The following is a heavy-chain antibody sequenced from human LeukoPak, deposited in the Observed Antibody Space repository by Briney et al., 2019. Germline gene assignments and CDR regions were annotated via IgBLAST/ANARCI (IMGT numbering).Heavy chain of an antibody. V-gene: IGHV3-23*01. J-gene: IGHJ4*02. Sequence: GGSLRLSCAASGFTFSSYAMSWVRQAPGKGLEWVSAISGSGGSTYYADSVKGRFTISRDNSKNTLYPQMNSLRAEDTAVYYCAKDREGSVAENPDYWGQGTLVTVSS. D-gene: IGHD6-19*01. CDR2: ISGSGGST. CDR3: AKDREGSVAENPDY. CDR1: GFTFSSYA.